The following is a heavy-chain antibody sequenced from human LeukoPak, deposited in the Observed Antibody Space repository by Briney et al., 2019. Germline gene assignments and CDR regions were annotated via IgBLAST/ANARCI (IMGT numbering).Heavy chain of an antibody. D-gene: IGHD3-22*01. CDR3: ARARLVVVMDGWFDP. Sequence: SETLSLTCTVSGGSISSYYWGWIRQPPGKGLEWIGYIYYSGSTNYNPSLKSRVTISVDTSKNQFSLKLSSVTAADTAVYYCARARLVVVMDGWFDPWGQGTLVTVSS. CDR2: IYYSGST. V-gene: IGHV4-59*01. CDR1: GGSISSYY. J-gene: IGHJ5*02.